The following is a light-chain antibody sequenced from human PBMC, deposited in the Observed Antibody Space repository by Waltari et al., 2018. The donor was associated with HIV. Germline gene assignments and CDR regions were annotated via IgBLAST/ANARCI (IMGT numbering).Light chain of an antibody. CDR1: SSDIGAYDH. CDR3: ISLTPYTNHVL. Sequence: QSGLTQPASVTGSPGQSITISCSGSSSDIGAYDHVSWYRQHPGEAPKVMIYSVHKRPSGFSERLSGSMSGNPASLTISGLQAEDAAVYHCISLTPYTNHVLVGGGTRLTVL. J-gene: IGLJ2*01. V-gene: IGLV2-14*03. CDR2: SVH.